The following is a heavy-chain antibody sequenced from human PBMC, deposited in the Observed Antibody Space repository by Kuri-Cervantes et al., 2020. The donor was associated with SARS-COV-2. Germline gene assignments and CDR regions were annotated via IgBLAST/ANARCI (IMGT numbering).Heavy chain of an antibody. CDR3: SRDQVSAAGTANY. CDR2: ISSSGSAI. Sequence: GESLKISCAASGFTFSSYEMNWVRQAPGKGLEWVSYISSSGSAIYYADSVKGRFTISRDNAKNSLYLQMNSLRAEDTAVYYCSRDQVSAAGTANYWGQGALVTVSS. D-gene: IGHD6-13*01. CDR1: GFTFSSYE. V-gene: IGHV3-48*03. J-gene: IGHJ4*02.